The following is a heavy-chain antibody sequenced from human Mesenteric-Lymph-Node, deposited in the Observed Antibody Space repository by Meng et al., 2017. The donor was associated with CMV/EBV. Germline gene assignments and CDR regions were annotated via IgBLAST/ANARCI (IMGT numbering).Heavy chain of an antibody. D-gene: IGHD2-21*01. V-gene: IGHV1-2*02. J-gene: IGHJ4*02. CDR1: GYTFTDYY. CDR3: ALLGDQDY. Sequence: ASVKVSCKASGYTFTDYYVHWVRQAPGQGPEWMGWINPKSGGTNYAPKLQGRVTMTRDTSISTAYMEVGSLRSDDTAVYYCALLGDQDYWGQGTLVTVSS. CDR2: INPKSGGT.